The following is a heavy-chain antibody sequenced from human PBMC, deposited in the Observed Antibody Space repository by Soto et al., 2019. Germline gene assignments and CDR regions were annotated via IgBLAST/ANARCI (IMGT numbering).Heavy chain of an antibody. CDR1: GGTFSSYT. D-gene: IGHD6-19*01. V-gene: IGHV1-69*08. CDR2: IIPILGIA. CDR3: VRDKSEWLEYFQH. Sequence: QVQLVQSGAEVKKPGSSVKVSCKASGGTFSSYTISWVRQAPGQGLEWMGRIIPILGIANYAQKFQGRVTITADKSTSTAYMELSSLRSEDTAVYYCVRDKSEWLEYFQHWGQGTLVTVSS. J-gene: IGHJ1*01.